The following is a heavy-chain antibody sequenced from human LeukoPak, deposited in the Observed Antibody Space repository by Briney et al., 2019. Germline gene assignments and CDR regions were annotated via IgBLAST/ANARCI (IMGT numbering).Heavy chain of an antibody. Sequence: ASVKVSCKASGYTFSNYDINWVRQATGQGLEWMGWMNPNSGNTAYAQKFQGRVTMPRDTSISTAYMELSSLRSEDTAVYYCARLPKYSRPLDYWGQGTLVTVSS. J-gene: IGHJ4*02. D-gene: IGHD6-6*01. CDR3: ARLPKYSRPLDY. CDR1: GYTFSNYD. V-gene: IGHV1-8*02. CDR2: MNPNSGNT.